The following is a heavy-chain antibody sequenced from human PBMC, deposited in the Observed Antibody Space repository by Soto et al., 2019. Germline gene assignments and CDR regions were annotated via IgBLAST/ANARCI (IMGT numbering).Heavy chain of an antibody. J-gene: IGHJ4*02. Sequence: QVQLVESGGGVVQPGRSLRLSCAASGFTFSSYGMHWVRQAPGKGLEWVAVISYDGSNKYYAYSVKGRFTISRDNSKNTLYLQMNSLRAEDTAVYYCAKDGLYYYDSSGLYYWGQGNLVTVYS. D-gene: IGHD3-22*01. CDR1: GFTFSSYG. V-gene: IGHV3-30*18. CDR2: ISYDGSNK. CDR3: AKDGLYYYDSSGLYY.